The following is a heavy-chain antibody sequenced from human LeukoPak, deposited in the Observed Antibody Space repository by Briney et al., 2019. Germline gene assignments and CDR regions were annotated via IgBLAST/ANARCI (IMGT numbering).Heavy chain of an antibody. CDR3: ASPFDLDV. V-gene: IGHV1-2*02. CDR1: GYTFTAYY. Sequence: ASVKVSCKASGYTFTAYYMHWVRQAPGQGLEWMGWINPNSGYTNYAEKFQGRVTMTRDTSISTAYMELNRLRSDDAAVYDCASPFDLDVWGQGTTVTVSS. D-gene: IGHD3-3*01. CDR2: INPNSGYT. J-gene: IGHJ6*02.